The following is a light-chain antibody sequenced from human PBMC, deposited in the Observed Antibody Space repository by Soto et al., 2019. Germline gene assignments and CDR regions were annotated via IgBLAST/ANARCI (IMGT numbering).Light chain of an antibody. CDR2: AAS. V-gene: IGKV3-15*01. J-gene: IGKJ1*01. Sequence: EIVMTQSPATLSVPPGERATLSCRASQSVGSNLAWYQQRPGQAPRLLIYAASTRATGIPARFSGSGSGTDFTLTISRLEPEDFAVYYCQQYGSSGTFGQGTKV. CDR3: QQYGSSGT. CDR1: QSVGSN.